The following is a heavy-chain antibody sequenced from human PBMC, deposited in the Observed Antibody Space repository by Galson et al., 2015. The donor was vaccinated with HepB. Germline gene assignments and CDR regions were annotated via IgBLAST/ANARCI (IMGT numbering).Heavy chain of an antibody. D-gene: IGHD4-11*01. Sequence: SLRLSCAASGFTFSSYGVHWVRQAPGKGLEWVAVISYDGSNKYYADSVKGRFTISRDNSKNTLFLQMNILRAEDTAVYYCAKDPSTRGIDYYMDVWGKGTTVTVS. J-gene: IGHJ6*03. CDR1: GFTFSSYG. V-gene: IGHV3-30*18. CDR3: AKDPSTRGIDYYMDV. CDR2: ISYDGSNK.